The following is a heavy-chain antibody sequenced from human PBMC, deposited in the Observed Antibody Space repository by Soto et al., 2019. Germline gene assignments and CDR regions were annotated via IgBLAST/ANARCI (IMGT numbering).Heavy chain of an antibody. D-gene: IGHD1-1*01. J-gene: IGHJ4*02. CDR2: ISAHNGNT. CDR3: ARGRYGDY. CDR1: GYAFTTYG. V-gene: IGHV1-18*01. Sequence: QVHLVQSGAEVKKPGASVKVSCQGSGYAFTTYGITWVRQAPGQGLEWMGWISAHNGNTNYAQKLQGRVTVTRDTSSSTAYMGLRSLSYDATAVYYCARGRYGDYWGQGALVTVSS.